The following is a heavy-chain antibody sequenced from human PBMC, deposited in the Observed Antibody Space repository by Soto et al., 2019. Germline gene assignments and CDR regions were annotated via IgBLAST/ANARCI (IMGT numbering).Heavy chain of an antibody. CDR1: GYTLIMYY. CDR2: INPSGGST. V-gene: IGHV1-46*01. CDR3: ARHDCISSSCYYYYYYVMDV. J-gene: IGHJ6*02. Sequence: ASVKGSCKASGYTLIMYYIHWMRQAPGQGLEWMGLINPSGGSTTYAQKFQGRVTMTRDASTSTVYMELSSLRSEDTAVYYCARHDCISSSCYYYYYYVMDVWGQGTTVTVSS. D-gene: IGHD2-2*01.